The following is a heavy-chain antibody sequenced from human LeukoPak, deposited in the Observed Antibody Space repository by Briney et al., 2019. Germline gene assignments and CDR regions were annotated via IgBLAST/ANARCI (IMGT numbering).Heavy chain of an antibody. J-gene: IGHJ4*02. D-gene: IGHD1-7*01. V-gene: IGHV3-30-3*01. CDR2: ISYDGSNK. CDR3: ARDITGTYFDY. Sequence: GRSLRLSCAASGFTFSSYPMHWVRQAPGKGLEWVSVISYDGSNKYYADSVKGRFTISRDNSKNMFYVQINSLRPEDTAVYYCARDITGTYFDYWGQGTLVTVSS. CDR1: GFTFSSYP.